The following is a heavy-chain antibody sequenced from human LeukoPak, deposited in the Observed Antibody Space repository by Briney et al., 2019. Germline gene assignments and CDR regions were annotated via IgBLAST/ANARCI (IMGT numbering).Heavy chain of an antibody. CDR2: ISSSGSPI. D-gene: IGHD4-17*01. J-gene: IGHJ5*02. CDR3: ARDPRLRLKRSGWFDP. V-gene: IGHV3-11*04. CDR1: GFVFSDYY. Sequence: GGSLRLSCAASGFVFSDYYMSWIGQAPGKGLEWVSYISSSGSPIYYAESVKGRFTISRDNAKNSLYLQMNSLRTEDTAVYYCARDPRLRLKRSGWFDPWGQGTLVTVSS.